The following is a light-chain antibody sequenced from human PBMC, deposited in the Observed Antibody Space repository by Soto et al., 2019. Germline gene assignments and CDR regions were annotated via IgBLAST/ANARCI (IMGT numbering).Light chain of an antibody. CDR2: EVS. J-gene: IGLJ7*01. CDR3: SSYTSSSTLG. CDR1: SSDVGGYNY. V-gene: IGLV2-14*01. Sequence: QSVLTQPASVSGSPGQSITISCTGTSSDVGGYNYVSWYQQHPGKAPKLMIYEVSNRPSGVSNRFSGSKSGNTASLTISRLQAEDEADYYCSSYTSSSTLGFGGGTQLTVL.